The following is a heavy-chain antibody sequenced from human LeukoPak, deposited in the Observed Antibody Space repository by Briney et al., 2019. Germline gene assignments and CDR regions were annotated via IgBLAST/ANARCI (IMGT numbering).Heavy chain of an antibody. J-gene: IGHJ4*02. Sequence: GGSLRLSCAASGFTFSSYWMSWVRQAPGKGLEWVANIKQDGSEKYYVDSVKGRFTISRDNAKNSLYLQMNSLRAEDTAVYYCAKDRGVRPVMTTVTTSGLDYWGQGTLVTVSS. CDR1: GFTFSSYW. D-gene: IGHD4-17*01. V-gene: IGHV3-7*01. CDR2: IKQDGSEK. CDR3: AKDRGVRPVMTTVTTSGLDY.